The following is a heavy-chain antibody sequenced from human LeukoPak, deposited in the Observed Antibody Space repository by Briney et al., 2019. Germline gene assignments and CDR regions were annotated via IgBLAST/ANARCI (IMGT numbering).Heavy chain of an antibody. V-gene: IGHV4-4*07. J-gene: IGHJ2*01. Sequence: SETLSLTCTVSGGSFSSYYWTWVRQPAGKGLEWIGRIYNSGTTNYSPSLESRVTMSLDTSKNRFSLSLSSVTAADTAVYYCARDRLGATGHWRIDVWGRGTLVTVSS. CDR2: IYNSGTT. D-gene: IGHD1-26*01. CDR3: ARDRLGATGHWRIDV. CDR1: GGSFSSYY.